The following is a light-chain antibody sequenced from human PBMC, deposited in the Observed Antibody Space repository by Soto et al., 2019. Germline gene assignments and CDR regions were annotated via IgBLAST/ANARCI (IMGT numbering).Light chain of an antibody. CDR3: QQRSNWPLT. J-gene: IGKJ4*01. CDR2: DAS. V-gene: IGKV3-11*01. Sequence: EIVLTQSPATLSLSPGERATLSCRASQSISTYLAWYQQKPGQAPRLLIYDASNRATDFPSRFSGSGSGTDFTLTISILEPEDFAVYHCQQRSNWPLTFGGGTKVEIK. CDR1: QSISTY.